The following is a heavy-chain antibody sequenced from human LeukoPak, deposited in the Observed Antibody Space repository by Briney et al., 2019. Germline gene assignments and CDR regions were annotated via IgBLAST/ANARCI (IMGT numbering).Heavy chain of an antibody. CDR1: GGSISSYY. CDR3: AAQVVVITGLGAFDI. CDR2: IYYSGST. V-gene: IGHV4-59*01. J-gene: IGHJ3*02. Sequence: ETLSLTCTVSGGSISSYYWSWIRQPPGKGLEWIGYIYYSGSTNYNPSLKSRVTISVDTSKNQFSLKLSSVTAADTAVYYCAAQVVVITGLGAFDIWGQETMVTVSS. D-gene: IGHD3-22*01.